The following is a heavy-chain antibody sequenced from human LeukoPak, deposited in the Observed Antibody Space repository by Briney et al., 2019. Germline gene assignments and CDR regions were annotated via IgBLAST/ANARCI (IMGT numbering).Heavy chain of an antibody. V-gene: IGHV4-34*01. CDR1: GGSFSGYY. D-gene: IGHD2-2*01. CDR3: ARGFDYSQDYALSSRADFDY. Sequence: SETLSLTCAVYGGSFSGYYWSWIRQPPGKGLEWIGEINHSGSTNYNPSLKSRVTISVDTSKNQFSLKLSSVTAADTAVYYCARGFDYSQDYALSSRADFDYWGQGTLVTVSS. J-gene: IGHJ4*02. CDR2: INHSGST.